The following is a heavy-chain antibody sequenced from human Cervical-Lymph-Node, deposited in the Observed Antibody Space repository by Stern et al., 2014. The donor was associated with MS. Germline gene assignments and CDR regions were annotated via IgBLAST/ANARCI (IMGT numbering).Heavy chain of an antibody. D-gene: IGHD2-21*01. CDR2: LYSGGST. V-gene: IGHV3-53*01. Sequence: EVQLVESGGGLIQPGGSLRLSCAASGFNVSSTYMSWVRQAPGRGLEWVSILYSGGSTNYEDSVKGRFTISKDNSKNTLYLQMNSLRAEDTALYYCVSQYCGGGTCFDYWGQGTVVTVSS. J-gene: IGHJ4*02. CDR1: GFNVSSTY. CDR3: VSQYCGGGTCFDY.